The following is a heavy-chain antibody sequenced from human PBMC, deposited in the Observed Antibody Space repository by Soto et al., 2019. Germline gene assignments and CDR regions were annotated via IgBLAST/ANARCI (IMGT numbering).Heavy chain of an antibody. CDR2: ISSSGSTI. CDR1: GFTFSSYE. V-gene: IGHV3-48*03. Sequence: QPGGSLRLSCAASGFTFSSYEMNWVRQAPGKGLEWVSYISSSGSTIYYADSVKGRFTISRDNAKNSLYLQMNSLRAEDTAVYYCARDHKGHGSGSYYNWFDPWGQGTLVTVSS. CDR3: ARDHKGHGSGSYYNWFDP. J-gene: IGHJ5*02. D-gene: IGHD3-10*01.